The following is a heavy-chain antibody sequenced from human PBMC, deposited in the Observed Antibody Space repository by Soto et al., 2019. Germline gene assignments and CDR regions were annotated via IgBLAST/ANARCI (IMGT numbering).Heavy chain of an antibody. CDR3: ATTTVILLTDAFDL. Sequence: QVQLVESGGGVVQPGRSLRLSCAASGFTFSSYGMHWVRQAPGKGLEWVAVIWYDGSNKYYADSVKGRFTISRDNSKNPLYLQMTSLRAEDTAVYYCATTTVILLTDAFDLWGQGTMVTVSS. CDR1: GFTFSSYG. CDR2: IWYDGSNK. D-gene: IGHD3-22*01. V-gene: IGHV3-33*01. J-gene: IGHJ3*01.